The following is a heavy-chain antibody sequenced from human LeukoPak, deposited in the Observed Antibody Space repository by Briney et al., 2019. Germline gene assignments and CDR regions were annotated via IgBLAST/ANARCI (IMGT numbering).Heavy chain of an antibody. D-gene: IGHD2-2*01. Sequence: GASVKVSCKASGGTISSYAISWVRQAPGQGLEWMGRIIPILGIANYAQKFQGRVTITADKSTSTAYMELSSLRSEDTAVYYCASVPTYCSSTSCYGSWFDPWGQGTLVTVSS. CDR3: ASVPTYCSSTSCYGSWFDP. V-gene: IGHV1-69*04. J-gene: IGHJ5*02. CDR1: GGTISSYA. CDR2: IIPILGIA.